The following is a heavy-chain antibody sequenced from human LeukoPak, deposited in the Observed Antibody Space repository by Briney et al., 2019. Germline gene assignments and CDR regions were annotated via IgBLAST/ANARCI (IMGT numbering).Heavy chain of an antibody. Sequence: PGGSLRLSCAASGFTFSSFVMNWVRQAQGKGLEWVSTISDRGDSTYYADSVKGRFTISRDNSKNTLYLQMNSLRAEDTAVYYCAKCTRGWFEDYWGQGTLVTVSS. J-gene: IGHJ4*02. V-gene: IGHV3-23*01. CDR2: ISDRGDST. CDR3: AKCTRGWFEDY. CDR1: GFTFSSFV. D-gene: IGHD6-19*01.